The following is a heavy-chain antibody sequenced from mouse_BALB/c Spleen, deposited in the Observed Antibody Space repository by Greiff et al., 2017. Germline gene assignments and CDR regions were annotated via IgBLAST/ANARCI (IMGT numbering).Heavy chain of an antibody. J-gene: IGHJ3*01. CDR2: IDTSDSYT. Sequence: QVQLQQPGAELVMPGASVKMSCKASGYTFTDYWMHWVKQRPGQGLEWIGAIDTSDSYTSYNQKFKGKATLTVDESSSTAYMQLSSLTSEDSAVYYCARESYGYDAADWGQGTLVTVSA. D-gene: IGHD2-2*01. V-gene: IGHV1-69*01. CDR3: ARESYGYDAAD. CDR1: GYTFTDYW.